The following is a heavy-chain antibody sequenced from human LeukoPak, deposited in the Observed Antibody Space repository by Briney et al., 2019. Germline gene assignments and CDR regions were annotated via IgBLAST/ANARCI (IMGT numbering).Heavy chain of an antibody. J-gene: IGHJ4*02. D-gene: IGHD6-19*01. CDR2: ISDSGGST. CDR3: AKRDHYGWFFFDY. Sequence: GGSLRLSCAASGLTFSNYAMSWVRQAPGKGLEWVSGISDSGGSTYYADSVKGRFIISRDNSKNTLYLQMNSLRADDTAVYYCAKRDHYGWFFFDYWGQGNLVAVSS. V-gene: IGHV3-23*01. CDR1: GLTFSNYA.